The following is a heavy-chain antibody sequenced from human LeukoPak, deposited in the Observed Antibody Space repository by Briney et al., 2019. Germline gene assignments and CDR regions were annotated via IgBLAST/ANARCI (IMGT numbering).Heavy chain of an antibody. Sequence: PGGSLRLSCAASGFTFDDYGMSWVRQAPGKGLEWVSGINWNGGSTGYADSVKGRFTISRDNAKNSLYLQMNSLRAEDTALYYCARGVGYSGYQYYYYYGMDVWGQGTTVTVSS. V-gene: IGHV3-20*04. CDR2: INWNGGST. D-gene: IGHD5-12*01. CDR3: ARGVGYSGYQYYYYYGMDV. J-gene: IGHJ6*02. CDR1: GFTFDDYG.